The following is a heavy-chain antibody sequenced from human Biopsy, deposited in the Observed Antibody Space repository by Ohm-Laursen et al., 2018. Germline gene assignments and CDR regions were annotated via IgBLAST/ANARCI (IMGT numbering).Heavy chain of an antibody. CDR3: ARGSGYFKLDV. CDR1: GESSSGYF. Sequence: SETLSLTWAVNGESSSGYFWNWIRQPPGKRLEWIGEINQSGSTKYNPSLKRRATLSADSSNSQFSLRLTSVTAADTAIYYCARGSGYFKLDVWGQGTTVTVSS. D-gene: IGHD5-12*01. CDR2: INQSGST. J-gene: IGHJ6*02. V-gene: IGHV4-34*01.